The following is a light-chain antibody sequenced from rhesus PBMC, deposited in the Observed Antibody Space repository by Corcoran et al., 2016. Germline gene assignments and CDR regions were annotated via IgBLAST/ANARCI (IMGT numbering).Light chain of an antibody. CDR1: QSVSSY. CDR3: QQYKNWKT. V-gene: IGKV3S9*01. J-gene: IGKJ1*01. Sequence: EIVMTQSPATLSLSPGERATLSCRASQSVSSYVAWYQQKPEQAPRLLIYGATSRATGIPDRFSGSGSGTDFTLIISSLEPEDVGVYYCQQYKNWKTFGQGTKVEIK. CDR2: GAT.